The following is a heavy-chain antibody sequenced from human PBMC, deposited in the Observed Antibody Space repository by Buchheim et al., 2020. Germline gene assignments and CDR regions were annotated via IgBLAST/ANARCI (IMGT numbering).Heavy chain of an antibody. V-gene: IGHV3-48*03. CDR3: ARAAYDILTGYYQSLDY. D-gene: IGHD3-9*01. Sequence: EVQLVESGGGLVQPGGSLRLSCAASGFTFSSYEMNWVRQAPGKGLEWVSYISSSGSTIYYADSVKGRLTISRDNAKNSLYLQMNSLRAEDTAVYYCARAAYDILTGYYQSLDYWGQGTL. CDR1: GFTFSSYE. J-gene: IGHJ4*02. CDR2: ISSSGSTI.